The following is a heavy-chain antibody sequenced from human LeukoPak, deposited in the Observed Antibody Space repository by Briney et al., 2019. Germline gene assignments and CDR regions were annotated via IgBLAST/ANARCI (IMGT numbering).Heavy chain of an antibody. D-gene: IGHD6-19*01. CDR2: IIPIFGTA. J-gene: IGHJ5*02. Sequence: SVKVSCKASGGTFISYAISWVRQAPGQGLEWMGGIIPIFGTANYAQKFQGRVTITADESTSTAYMELSSLRSEDTAVYYCTRTIGYRPVAGLKEKWFDPWGQGTLVTVSS. CDR1: GGTFISYA. V-gene: IGHV1-69*13. CDR3: TRTIGYRPVAGLKEKWFDP.